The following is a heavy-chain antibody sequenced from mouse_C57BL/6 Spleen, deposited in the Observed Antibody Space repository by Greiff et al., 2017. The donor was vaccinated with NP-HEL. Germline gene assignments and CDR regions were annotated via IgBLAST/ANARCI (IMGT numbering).Heavy chain of an antibody. CDR2: IDPSDSYT. J-gene: IGHJ3*01. CDR1: GYTFTSYW. Sequence: QVLLKQSGAELVRPGTSVKLSCKASGYTFTSYWMHWVKQRPGQGLEWIGVIDPSDSYTNYNQKFKGKATLTVDTSSSTAYMQLRSLTSEDSAVYYCARVGNYGAYWGQGTLVTVSA. V-gene: IGHV1-59*01. D-gene: IGHD2-1*01. CDR3: ARVGNYGAY.